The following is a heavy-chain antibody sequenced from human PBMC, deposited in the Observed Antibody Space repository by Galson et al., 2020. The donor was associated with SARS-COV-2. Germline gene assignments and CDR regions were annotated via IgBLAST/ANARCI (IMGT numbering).Heavy chain of an antibody. D-gene: IGHD3-22*01. J-gene: IGHJ3*02. CDR3: ARVDSSGYSYLYAFDI. CDR1: GYSFTSYW. V-gene: IGHV5-51*01. CDR2: IYPGDSDT. Sequence: GESLKISCKGSGYSFTSYWLAWVRQMPGKGLEWMGIIYPGDSDTRYSPSFQGQVTISADKSISTAYLQWSSLQASDTAMYYCARVDSSGYSYLYAFDIWGQGTMVTVSS.